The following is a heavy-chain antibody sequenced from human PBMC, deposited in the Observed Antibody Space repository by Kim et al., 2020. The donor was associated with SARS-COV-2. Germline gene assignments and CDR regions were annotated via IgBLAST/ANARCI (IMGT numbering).Heavy chain of an antibody. J-gene: IGHJ4*02. D-gene: IGHD2-21*01. CDR1: GFSFTNNA. Sequence: GGSLRLSCAASGFSFTNNAMNWVRHSPGRGLEWVAGIGGDERTYYTDSVNGRFTISSDNSQSTLYLQMNSLRVDDTAIYYCAKDLWQFSAHDYWGQGTLV. CDR3: AKDLWQFSAHDY. CDR2: IGGDERT. V-gene: IGHV3-23*01.